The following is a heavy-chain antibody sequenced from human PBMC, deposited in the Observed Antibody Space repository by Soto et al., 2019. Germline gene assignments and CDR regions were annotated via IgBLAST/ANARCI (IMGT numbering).Heavy chain of an antibody. CDR2: ISSSSNTI. CDR1: GFSFSAFS. J-gene: IGHJ3*02. D-gene: IGHD2-2*02. Sequence: PGGSLRLSCASSGFSFSAFSMNWVRQAPGKGLEWVSSISSSSNTIYYADSVKGRFTISRDNAQNTLYLQMNSLRDEDTAVYYCAREGGRHCSPTRCYNAFDIWGQGTMVTVSS. V-gene: IGHV3-48*02. CDR3: AREGGRHCSPTRCYNAFDI.